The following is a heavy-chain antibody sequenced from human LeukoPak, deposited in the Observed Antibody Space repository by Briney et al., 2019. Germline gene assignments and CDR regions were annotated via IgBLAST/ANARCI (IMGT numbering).Heavy chain of an antibody. CDR3: ASVTEGGGNSC. CDR2: ISAYNGNT. Sequence: GASVKVSCKASGYTFTSYGISWVRQAPGQGLEWMGWISAYNGNTNYAQKLQGRVTMTTDTSTSTAYMELSSLRSEDTAVYYCASVTEGGGNSCWGQGTLVTVSS. D-gene: IGHD4-23*01. J-gene: IGHJ4*02. CDR1: GYTFTSYG. V-gene: IGHV1-18*01.